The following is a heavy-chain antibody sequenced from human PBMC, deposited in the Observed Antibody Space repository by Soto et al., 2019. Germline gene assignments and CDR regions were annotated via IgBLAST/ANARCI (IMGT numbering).Heavy chain of an antibody. D-gene: IGHD5-12*01. Sequence: QVQLVESGGGVVQPGRSLRLSCAASGFTFSSYGMHWVRQAPGKGLEWVAVISYDGSYKYYADSMKGRVTISRDNSKNTVYVQMNSLRAEDTAVYYCAKEGSVVATTPDCDYWGQGTLVTVSS. V-gene: IGHV3-30*18. CDR2: ISYDGSYK. CDR3: AKEGSVVATTPDCDY. J-gene: IGHJ4*02. CDR1: GFTFSSYG.